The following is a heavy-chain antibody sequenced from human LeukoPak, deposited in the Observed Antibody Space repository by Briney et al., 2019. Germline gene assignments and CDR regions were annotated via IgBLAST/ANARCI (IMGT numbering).Heavy chain of an antibody. CDR2: ISSSGSTI. CDR3: ARRDSSGYYLDY. D-gene: IGHD3-22*01. J-gene: IGHJ4*02. Sequence: GGSLRLSCAASGFTFSDYYMSWIRQAPGKGLEWVSYISSSGSTIYYADSVKGRFTISRGNAKNSLYLQMNSLRAEDTAVYYCARRDSSGYYLDYWGQGTLVTVSS. CDR1: GFTFSDYY. V-gene: IGHV3-11*04.